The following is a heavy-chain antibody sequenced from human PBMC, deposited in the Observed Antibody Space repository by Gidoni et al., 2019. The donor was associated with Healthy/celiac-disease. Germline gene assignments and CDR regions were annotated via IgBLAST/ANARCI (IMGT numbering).Heavy chain of an antibody. V-gene: IGHV4-34*01. CDR3: ARLHSSSWYPYFQH. CDR2: INHSGST. D-gene: IGHD6-13*01. CDR1: GGSFSGYY. J-gene: IGHJ1*01. Sequence: QVQLQQWGAGLLKPSETLSLPCAVYGGSFSGYYWSWIRQPPGKGLEWIGEINHSGSTNYNPSLKSRVTISVDTSKNQFSLKLSSVTAADTAVYYCARLHSSSWYPYFQHWGQGTLVTVSS.